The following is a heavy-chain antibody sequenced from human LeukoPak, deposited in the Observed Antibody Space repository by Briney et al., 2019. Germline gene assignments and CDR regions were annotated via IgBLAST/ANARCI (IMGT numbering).Heavy chain of an antibody. CDR3: ARGVRYYDSSGYYEILHYFDY. D-gene: IGHD3-22*01. CDR1: GYNFTGYY. Sequence: GASVKVSCKASGYNFTGYYLHWVRQAPGQGLEWMGWINPNTGGTNYAQKFQGRVTMTRDTSISTAYMELSRLRSDDTAVYYCARGVRYYDSSGYYEILHYFDYWGQGTLVTVSS. J-gene: IGHJ4*02. CDR2: INPNTGGT. V-gene: IGHV1-2*02.